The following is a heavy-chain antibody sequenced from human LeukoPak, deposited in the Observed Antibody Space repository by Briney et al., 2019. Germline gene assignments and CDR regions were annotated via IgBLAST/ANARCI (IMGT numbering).Heavy chain of an antibody. Sequence: ASVKVSCKASGYTFTSYGISWGRQAPGQGLEWMGWISAYNGNTNYAQKLQGRGTMTTDPPTSAAYMELRSLRSDDTAVYSCARDRQGIMITFGGVTVSDYWGQGTLVTVSS. CDR3: ARDRQGIMITFGGVTVSDY. V-gene: IGHV1-18*01. J-gene: IGHJ4*02. CDR1: GYTFTSYG. D-gene: IGHD3-16*02. CDR2: ISAYNGNT.